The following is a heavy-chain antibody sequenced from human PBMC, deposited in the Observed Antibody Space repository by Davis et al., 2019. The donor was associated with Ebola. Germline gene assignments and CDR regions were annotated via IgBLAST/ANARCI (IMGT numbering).Heavy chain of an antibody. V-gene: IGHV1-8*01. CDR2: MNPNSANT. CDR3: AREGNWDDAFDI. J-gene: IGHJ3*02. D-gene: IGHD7-27*01. Sequence: ASVKVSCKASGYTFTNYDINWVRQATGQGLEWMGWMNPNSANTGYAQKFQGRVTMTTNTSISTAYMELSSLRSEDTAVYYCAREGNWDDAFDIWGQGTMVTVSS. CDR1: GYTFTNYD.